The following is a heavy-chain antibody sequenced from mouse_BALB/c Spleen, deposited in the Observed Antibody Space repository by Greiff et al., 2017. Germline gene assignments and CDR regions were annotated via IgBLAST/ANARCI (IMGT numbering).Heavy chain of an antibody. CDR2: IAPGSGST. D-gene: IGHD2-1*01. Sequence: DLVKPGASVKLSCKASGYTFTSYWINWIKQRPGQGLEWIGRIAPGSGSTYYNEMFKGKATLTVDTSSSTAYIQLSSLSSEDSAVYFCARGGGNYDYLDYWGQGTTLTVSS. CDR1: GYTFTSYW. CDR3: ARGGGNYDYLDY. J-gene: IGHJ2*01. V-gene: IGHV1S41*01.